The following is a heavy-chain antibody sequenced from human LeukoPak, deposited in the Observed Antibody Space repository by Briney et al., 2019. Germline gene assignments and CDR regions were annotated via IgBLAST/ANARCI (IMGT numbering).Heavy chain of an antibody. D-gene: IGHD2-2*01. V-gene: IGHV3-7*03. CDR2: IKQDGSEK. CDR3: AKARVHSGTFFDY. J-gene: IGHJ4*02. Sequence: PGGSLRLSCVASGFTFSSNWMSWVRQAPGKGLEWVANIKQDGSEKYYVDSVKGRFTISRDNAKKSLYLQMNSLRAEDTALYYCAKARVHSGTFFDYWGQGTLVTVSS. CDR1: GFTFSSNW.